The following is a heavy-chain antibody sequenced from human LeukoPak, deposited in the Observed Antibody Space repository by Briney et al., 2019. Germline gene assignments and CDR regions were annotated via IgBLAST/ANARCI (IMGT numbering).Heavy chain of an antibody. V-gene: IGHV4-59*01. CDR1: GGSISSYY. D-gene: IGHD2-2*01. Sequence: SETLSLTCTVSGGSISSYYWSWIRQPPGKGLEWIGYIYYSGSTNYNPSLKSRVTISVDTSKNQFSLKLSSVTAADTAVYYCARLHYRSSTSCFDYWGQGTLVTVSS. CDR3: ARLHYRSSTSCFDY. CDR2: IYYSGST. J-gene: IGHJ4*02.